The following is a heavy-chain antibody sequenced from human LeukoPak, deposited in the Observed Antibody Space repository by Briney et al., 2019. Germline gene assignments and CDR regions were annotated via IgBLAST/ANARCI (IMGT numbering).Heavy chain of an antibody. D-gene: IGHD4-23*01. Sequence: SETLSLTCTVSGGSISSYYWSWIRQPPGMGLEWIGYIYYSGSTNYNPSLKSRLTISVDTSKNQFSLKLSSVIAADTAVYYCTRHIYGGDSHFDYWGQGTLVTVSS. CDR2: IYYSGST. CDR1: GGSISSYY. J-gene: IGHJ4*02. V-gene: IGHV4-59*08. CDR3: TRHIYGGDSHFDY.